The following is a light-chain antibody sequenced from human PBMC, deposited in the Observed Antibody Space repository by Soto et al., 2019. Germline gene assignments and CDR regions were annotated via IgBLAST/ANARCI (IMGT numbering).Light chain of an antibody. CDR3: KSYTTTSTYV. CDR2: DVS. V-gene: IGLV2-14*01. Sequence: ALTQPASVSGSPGQSIAISCTGTSSDVGAYNYVSWYQQPPGKAPKLMIYDVSNRPSGVSDRFSGSKSGNTASLTISGLQTEDEADYYCKSYTTTSTYVFGTGTKVTVL. J-gene: IGLJ1*01. CDR1: SSDVGAYNY.